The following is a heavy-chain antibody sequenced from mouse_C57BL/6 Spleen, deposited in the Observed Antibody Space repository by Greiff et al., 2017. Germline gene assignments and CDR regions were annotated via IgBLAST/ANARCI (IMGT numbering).Heavy chain of an antibody. Sequence: DVKLVESGGGLVKPGGSLKLSCAASGFTFSSYAMSWVRQTPEKRLEWVATIRDGGSYTYYPDNVKGRFTISRDHSKTNLYLQMSHLKSEDTAMYYCAREPLGREDFDYWGQGTTLTVSS. D-gene: IGHD4-1*01. J-gene: IGHJ2*01. CDR1: GFTFSSYA. CDR2: IRDGGSYT. V-gene: IGHV5-4*01. CDR3: AREPLGREDFDY.